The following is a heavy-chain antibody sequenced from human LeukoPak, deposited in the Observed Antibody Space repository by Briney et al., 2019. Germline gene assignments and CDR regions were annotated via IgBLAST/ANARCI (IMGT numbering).Heavy chain of an antibody. Sequence: PGGSLRLSCAASGFIVSSNYMSRVRQAPGKGLEWVSIIYSGGSTYYADSVKGRFTISRDNSKNTLYLQMNSLRAEDTAVYYCARHLSGDDIWGQGTMVTVSS. CDR2: IYSGGST. J-gene: IGHJ3*02. CDR3: ARHLSGDDI. D-gene: IGHD4-17*01. CDR1: GFIVSSNY. V-gene: IGHV3-53*01.